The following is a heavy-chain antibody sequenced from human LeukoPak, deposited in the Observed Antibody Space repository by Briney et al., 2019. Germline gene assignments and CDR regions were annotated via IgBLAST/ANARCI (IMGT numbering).Heavy chain of an antibody. V-gene: IGHV1-2*02. J-gene: IGHJ5*02. CDR2: INPNSGGT. D-gene: IGHD1-1*01. CDR1: GYTFTGYY. CDR3: AIPTGTLEYNWFDP. Sequence: ASVKVSCKASGYTFTGYYMRWVRQAPGQGLEWMGWINPNSGGTNYAQKFQGRVTMTRDTSISTAYMELSRLRSDDTAVYYCAIPTGTLEYNWFDPWGQGTLVTVSS.